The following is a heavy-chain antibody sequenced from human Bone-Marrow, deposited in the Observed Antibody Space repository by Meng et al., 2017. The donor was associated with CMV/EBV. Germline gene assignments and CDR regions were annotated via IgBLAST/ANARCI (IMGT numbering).Heavy chain of an antibody. J-gene: IGHJ3*02. Sequence: SCKASGYTFTSYAMHWVRQAPGQRLEWVAVIWYDGSDKYYADSVKGRFTISRDNSKNTLYLQMNSLRAEDTAVYYCAKGSGRGGATYNAFDIWGQGTMVTVSS. CDR3: AKGSGRGGATYNAFDI. V-gene: IGHV3-33*06. CDR1: GYTFTSYA. D-gene: IGHD3-10*01. CDR2: IWYDGSDK.